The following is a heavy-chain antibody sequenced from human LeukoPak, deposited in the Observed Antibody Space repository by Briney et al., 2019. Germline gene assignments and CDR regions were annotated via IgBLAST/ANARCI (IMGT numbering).Heavy chain of an antibody. J-gene: IGHJ4*02. CDR2: IYYSGST. Sequence: SQTLSLTCTVSGGSISSGSYYWGWIRQPPGKGLEWIGSIYYSGSTYYNPSLKSRVTISVDTSKNQFSLKLSSVTAADTAVYYCASTTTANTRWGQGTLVTVSS. CDR1: GGSISSGSYY. D-gene: IGHD1-26*01. CDR3: ASTTTANTR. V-gene: IGHV4-39*01.